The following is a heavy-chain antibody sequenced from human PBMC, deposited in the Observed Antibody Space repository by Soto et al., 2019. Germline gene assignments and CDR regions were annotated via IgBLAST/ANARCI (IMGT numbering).Heavy chain of an antibody. CDR2: IYYSGST. CDR1: GGSVNNANYF. Sequence: QVRLEESGPGLVKPSETLSLICSVSGGSVNNANYFWNWIRHHPENGLEWIGYIYYSGSTRYNPSFKTRVTLSIDTSKNHFSLRLNFVTVADTAVYFCARDADYGGSRGGMDVWGRGTTVTVSS. V-gene: IGHV4-31*03. J-gene: IGHJ6*02. CDR3: ARDADYGGSRGGMDV. D-gene: IGHD4-17*01.